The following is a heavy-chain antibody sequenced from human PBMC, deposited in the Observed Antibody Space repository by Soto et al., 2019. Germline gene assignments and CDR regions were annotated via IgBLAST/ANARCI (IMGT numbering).Heavy chain of an antibody. V-gene: IGHV1-3*04. J-gene: IGHJ5*02. CDR2: INTGEGNT. Sequence: VASVKVSCKASGYTFTNYGIHWVRQAPGQRLEWMGWINTGEGNTKYSQKLQGRVTITRDISATTAYMELSSLGSEDTAVYYCARGEQSWGQAPLVTVSP. CDR1: GYTFTNYG. CDR3: ARGEQS. D-gene: IGHD2-21*01.